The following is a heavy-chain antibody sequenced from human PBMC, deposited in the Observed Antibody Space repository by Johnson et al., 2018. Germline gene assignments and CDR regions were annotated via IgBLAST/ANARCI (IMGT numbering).Heavy chain of an antibody. V-gene: IGHV3-53*01. J-gene: IGHJ3*02. CDR1: GFTVSSNY. CDR3: ARDQEGFRDGYPAFDI. CDR2: IYRGGST. Sequence: VQLVESGGGLIQPGGSLRLSCAASGFTVSSNYMSWVRQAPGKGLEWVSVIYRGGSTDYADSVKGRFPISRDNSKNTLYLQMNSLRAEDTAVYYWARDQEGFRDGYPAFDIWGQGTMVTVSS. D-gene: IGHD5-24*01.